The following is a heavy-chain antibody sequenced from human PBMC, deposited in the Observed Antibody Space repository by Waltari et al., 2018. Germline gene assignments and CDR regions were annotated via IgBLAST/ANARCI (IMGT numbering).Heavy chain of an antibody. J-gene: IGHJ6*03. Sequence: EVQRVQSGAEVKKPGESLRISGAGSGYDFSTYWITWVRHMPGKGLEWMGRIDPSDAYTNYSPSFRGHVTISVDRSISTAYIQWNGLRASDTAIYYCARTSTRDFYYMDVWGKGTTVTVSS. CDR3: ARTSTRDFYYMDV. D-gene: IGHD1-1*01. V-gene: IGHV5-10-1*01. CDR1: GYDFSTYW. CDR2: IDPSDAYT.